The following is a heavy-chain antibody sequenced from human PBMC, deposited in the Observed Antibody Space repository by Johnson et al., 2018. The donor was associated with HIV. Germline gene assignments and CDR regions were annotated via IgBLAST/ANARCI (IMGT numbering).Heavy chain of an antibody. CDR3: AKDQAVAGRGLVAFDI. Sequence: EKLVESGGGVVQPGRSLRLSCAASGFTFDDYAMHWVRQAPGKGLEWVSGASGSGGTTYYADSVKGRFTISRDNARDTLYLQMHRLRAEDTAVYYCAKDQAVAGRGLVAFDIWGHGTMVTVSS. CDR2: ASGSGGTT. J-gene: IGHJ3*02. V-gene: IGHV3-23*04. D-gene: IGHD6-19*01. CDR1: GFTFDDYA.